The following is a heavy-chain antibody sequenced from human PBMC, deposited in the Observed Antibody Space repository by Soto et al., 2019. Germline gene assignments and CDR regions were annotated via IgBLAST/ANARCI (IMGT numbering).Heavy chain of an antibody. CDR2: LSRDGGKR. D-gene: IGHD4-4*01. CDR1: GFTFDDYP. CDR3: AKYLKTDSNSFRTYGRDV. Sequence: PGGSLRLSCAASGFTFDDYPMHWVRQVPGKGLEWVSLLSRDGGKRYYADSVKGRFTISRDNRKNYLYLQMNSLTTEDPALYYCAKYLKTDSNSFRTYGRDVWGQGTTVTVSS. J-gene: IGHJ6*02. V-gene: IGHV3-43*01.